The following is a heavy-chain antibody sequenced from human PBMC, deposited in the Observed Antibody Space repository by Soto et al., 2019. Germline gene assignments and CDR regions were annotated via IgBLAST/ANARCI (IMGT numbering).Heavy chain of an antibody. Sequence: GALRLSCAASGFTFSSNYMSWVRQAPGKGLEWVSVIYSGGSTYYADSVKGRFTISRDNSKNTLYLQMNSLRAEDTAVYYCARDRYYDILTGPLGGYYYYGMDVWGQGTTVTVSS. D-gene: IGHD3-9*01. CDR2: IYSGGST. J-gene: IGHJ6*02. CDR1: GFTFSSNY. CDR3: ARDRYYDILTGPLGGYYYYGMDV. V-gene: IGHV3-53*01.